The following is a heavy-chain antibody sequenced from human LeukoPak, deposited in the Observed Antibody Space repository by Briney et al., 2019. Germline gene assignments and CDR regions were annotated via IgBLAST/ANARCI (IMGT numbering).Heavy chain of an antibody. CDR2: ITLHSGDT. Sequence: GASVKVSCKASGHTLTVHYIHWVRQGPGQGLEWLGWITLHSGDTHYAQKYQGRLTMTSDTSISTGYMELSTLQFDDTAVYYCARFRAGVGEPYGDYWGQGTLVTVSS. CDR1: GHTLTVHY. CDR3: ARFRAGVGEPYGDY. J-gene: IGHJ4*02. V-gene: IGHV1-2*02. D-gene: IGHD3-10*01.